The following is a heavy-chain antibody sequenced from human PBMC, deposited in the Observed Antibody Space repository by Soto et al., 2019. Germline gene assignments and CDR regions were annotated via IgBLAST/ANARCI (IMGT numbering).Heavy chain of an antibody. D-gene: IGHD6-13*01. CDR1: GXSISSNY. Sequence: LSLTVTVSGXSISSNYWTWIRQPPGKGLEWIGYVYNSGSTNYNPSLKSRVTISEDTSKSQFSLKVNSMTAADTAVYYCARYRREAVAGYTLDNWGQGILVTVSS. CDR2: VYNSGST. CDR3: ARYRREAVAGYTLDN. J-gene: IGHJ4*02. V-gene: IGHV4-59*01.